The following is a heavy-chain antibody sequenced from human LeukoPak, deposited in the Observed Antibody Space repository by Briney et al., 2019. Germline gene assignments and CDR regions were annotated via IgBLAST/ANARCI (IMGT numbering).Heavy chain of an antibody. CDR1: GYTFTGYY. V-gene: IGHV1-2*04. CDR2: INPNSGGT. D-gene: IGHD3-10*01. Sequence: ASVKASCKASGYTFTGYYIHWVRQAPGQGLEWMGWINPNSGGTNYAQKFQGWVTMTRDTSISTVYMELSRLKSDDTAVYYCAKVAGYYGSGSYVFEYWGQGTLVTVS. J-gene: IGHJ4*02. CDR3: AKVAGYYGSGSYVFEY.